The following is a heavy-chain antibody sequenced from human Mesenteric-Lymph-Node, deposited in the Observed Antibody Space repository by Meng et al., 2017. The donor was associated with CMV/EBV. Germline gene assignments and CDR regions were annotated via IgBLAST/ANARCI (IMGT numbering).Heavy chain of an antibody. J-gene: IGHJ4*02. Sequence: GESLKISCTASGFNLNSYSLNWFRQAPGKGLEWVSSIAASNMETTYADSVKGRFTISRDNAKNSLFLQMNSLRAEDTAVYYCTRDLYYFCGGDCYYFDVWGQGTLVTVSS. CDR2: IAASNMET. CDR1: GFNLNSYS. CDR3: TRDLYYFCGGDCYYFDV. V-gene: IGHV3-21*06. D-gene: IGHD2-21*02.